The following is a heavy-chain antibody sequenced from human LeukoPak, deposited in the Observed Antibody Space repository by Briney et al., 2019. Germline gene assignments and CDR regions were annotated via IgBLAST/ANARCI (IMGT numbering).Heavy chain of an antibody. CDR2: IWYDGSNK. V-gene: IGHV3-33*01. CDR1: GFTFSSYG. Sequence: GSSLLLSCAAAGFTFSSYGMHWGRQAPGKGLEWVAVIWYDGSNKYYADSVKGRFTISRDNSKNTLYLQMNSLRAEDTAVYYCARDGGYGEILRYYFDYWGQGTLVTVSS. D-gene: IGHD4-17*01. CDR3: ARDGGYGEILRYYFDY. J-gene: IGHJ4*02.